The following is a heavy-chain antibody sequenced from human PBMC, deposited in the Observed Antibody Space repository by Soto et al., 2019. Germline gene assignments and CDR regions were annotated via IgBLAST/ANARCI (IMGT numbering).Heavy chain of an antibody. J-gene: IGHJ4*02. CDR1: GFTLSSYW. CDR3: ARGRSGSYSFDY. CDR2: INRDGSTT. V-gene: IGHV3-74*01. Sequence: EVQLVESGGGIVQPGGSVRLSCAASGFTLSSYWIHWVRQAPGKGLVWVSRINRDGSTTNYADSLKGRFTISRDNAKNTMFLQMNSLRAEDTAVYFCARGRSGSYSFDYWGQGTLVTVSS. D-gene: IGHD3-10*01.